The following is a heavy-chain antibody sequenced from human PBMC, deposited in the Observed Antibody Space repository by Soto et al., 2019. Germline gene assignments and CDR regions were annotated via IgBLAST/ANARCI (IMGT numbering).Heavy chain of an antibody. D-gene: IGHD3-16*01. V-gene: IGHV4-59*08. CDR3: ARLQYHYDSNYGMYV. J-gene: IGHJ6*02. CDR1: GGSISSYY. CDR2: IYYSGST. Sequence: PSETLSLTCTVSGGSISSYYWSWIRQPPGKGLEWIGYIYYSGSTNYNPSLKSRVTISVDTSKNQFSLKLSSVTAADTAVYYCARLQYHYDSNYGMYVCGQGTTVTVSS.